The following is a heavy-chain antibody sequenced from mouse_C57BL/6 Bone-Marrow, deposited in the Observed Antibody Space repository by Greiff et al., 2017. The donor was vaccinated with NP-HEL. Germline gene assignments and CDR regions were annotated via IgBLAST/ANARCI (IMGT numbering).Heavy chain of an antibody. J-gene: IGHJ4*01. V-gene: IGHV14-2*01. CDR2: IDPEDGET. Sequence: VQLKESGAELVKPGASVKLSCTASGFNIKDYYMHWVKQRTEQGLEWIGRIDPEDGETKYAPKFQGKATITADTSSNTAYLQLSSLTSEDTAVYYCARSFGWPYYAMDYWGQGTSVTVSS. D-gene: IGHD3-3*01. CDR3: ARSFGWPYYAMDY. CDR1: GFNIKDYY.